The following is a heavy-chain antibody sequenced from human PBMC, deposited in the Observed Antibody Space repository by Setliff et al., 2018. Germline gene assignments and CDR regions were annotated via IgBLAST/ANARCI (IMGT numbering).Heavy chain of an antibody. CDR3: ARQPSSGAYYNPRPYYFDY. CDR1: DVSISGYY. CDR2: VHFGGDT. J-gene: IGHJ4*02. D-gene: IGHD3-10*01. Sequence: SETLSLTCTVSDVSISGYYWSWVRQSPGKGLEWIGFVHFGGDTNYNPSLKSRVTMSADTSNNQFSLNLRSVTAADTAVYFCARQPSSGAYYNPRPYYFDYWGQGTLVTVS. V-gene: IGHV4-59*08.